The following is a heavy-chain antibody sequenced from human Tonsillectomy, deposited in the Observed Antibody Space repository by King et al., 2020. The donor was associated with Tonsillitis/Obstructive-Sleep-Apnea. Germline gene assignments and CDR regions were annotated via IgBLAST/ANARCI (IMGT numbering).Heavy chain of an antibody. Sequence: DVQLVESGGGLVQPGGSLRLSCAASGFTFSSYWMHWVRQVPGKGLVWVSRIVSDGSSTSHADSVKGRFTISRDNAKNTLYLQMNSRRADETAVYYCARGSSTWSDYWGQGTLVTVSS. CDR2: IVSDGSST. V-gene: IGHV3-74*01. CDR1: GFTFSSYW. CDR3: ARGSSTWSDY. J-gene: IGHJ4*02. D-gene: IGHD6-13*01.